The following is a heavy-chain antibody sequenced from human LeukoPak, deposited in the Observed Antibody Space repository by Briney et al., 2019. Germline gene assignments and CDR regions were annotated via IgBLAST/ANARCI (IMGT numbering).Heavy chain of an antibody. Sequence: GGSLRLSCAASGFTFHDYAMDWVRQAPGKGLEWVSGISWNGGTIDYADSVKGRFTISRDNAKNSLYLQMNSLRPEDMALYYCAKGPTYSSSSLFDYWGQGILVAVSS. CDR1: GFTFHDYA. D-gene: IGHD6-6*01. V-gene: IGHV3-9*03. J-gene: IGHJ4*02. CDR2: ISWNGGTI. CDR3: AKGPTYSSSSLFDY.